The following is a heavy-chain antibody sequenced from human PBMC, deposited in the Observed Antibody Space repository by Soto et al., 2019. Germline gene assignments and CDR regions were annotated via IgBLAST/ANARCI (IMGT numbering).Heavy chain of an antibody. J-gene: IGHJ6*02. Sequence: ASVKVSCKASGYSFTNFGLSWVRQAPGQGLEWLGWISPYNGHTAYAQKFQGRVTMTTDTSTNTAFMDLRSLRSDDTAVYYCARGSAGEFYYYGMDVWGQGTTVTVSS. D-gene: IGHD2-8*02. CDR2: ISPYNGHT. CDR1: GYSFTNFG. CDR3: ARGSAGEFYYYGMDV. V-gene: IGHV1-18*01.